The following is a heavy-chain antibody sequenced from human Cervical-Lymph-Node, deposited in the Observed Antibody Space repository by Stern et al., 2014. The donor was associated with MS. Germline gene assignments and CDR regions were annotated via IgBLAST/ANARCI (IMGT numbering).Heavy chain of an antibody. Sequence: QVQLQESGPGLVKPSETLSLMCTVSGGSISSYYWSWIRQPPGKGLEWIGYIYYRGSTNYNPFPESRANYNPSLESRVTILVDTSKNQFSLKLSSVTVADTAVYYCARDGESLRHYGMDVWGQGTTVTVSS. J-gene: IGHJ6*02. CDR2: IYYRGSTNYNPFPESRA. CDR3: ARDGESLRHYGMDV. D-gene: IGHD5/OR15-5a*01. V-gene: IGHV4-59*01. CDR1: GGSISSYY.